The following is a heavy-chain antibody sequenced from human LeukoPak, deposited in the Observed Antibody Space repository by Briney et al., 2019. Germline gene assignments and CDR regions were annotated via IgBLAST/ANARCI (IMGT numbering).Heavy chain of an antibody. CDR3: ARRRLWGARHIGTYYPRFDP. D-gene: IGHD1-26*01. Sequence: GASVKVSCKASGYTFTSYDINWVRQATGQGLEWMGWMNPNSGNTGYAQNFQGRLTITRNTSISTVYMELSSLRSEDTAVYYCARRRLWGARHIGTYYPRFDPWGQGTPVTVSS. CDR1: GYTFTSYD. V-gene: IGHV1-8*03. J-gene: IGHJ5*02. CDR2: MNPNSGNT.